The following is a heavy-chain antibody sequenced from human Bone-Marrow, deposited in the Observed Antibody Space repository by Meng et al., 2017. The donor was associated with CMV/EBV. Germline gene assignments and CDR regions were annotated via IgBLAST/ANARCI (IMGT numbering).Heavy chain of an antibody. D-gene: IGHD5-18*01. J-gene: IGHJ6*02. CDR3: ARGGIQLYYYYYYGMDV. Sequence: ASVKVSCKASGYTFTSYDINWVRQATGQGLEWMGWMNPNSGNTGYAQKFQGRVTMTRNTSISTAYMELSSLRSEDTAVYYCARGGIQLYYYYYYGMDVWGQGTTVTVSS. CDR2: MNPNSGNT. V-gene: IGHV1-8*01. CDR1: GYTFTSYD.